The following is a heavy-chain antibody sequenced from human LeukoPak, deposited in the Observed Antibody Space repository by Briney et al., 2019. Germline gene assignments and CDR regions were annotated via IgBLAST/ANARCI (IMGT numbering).Heavy chain of an antibody. CDR3: AKADYGDPNWDY. D-gene: IGHD4-17*01. J-gene: IGHJ4*02. Sequence: GGSLRLSCTVSGFSFSDAWMSWVRQAPGNGLEWVGRIKRKTDGETTDYAAPVKGRFTISRDNSKNTLYLQMNSLRAEDTAVYYCAKADYGDPNWDYWGQGTLVTVSS. V-gene: IGHV3-15*01. CDR1: GFSFSDAW. CDR2: IKRKTDGETT.